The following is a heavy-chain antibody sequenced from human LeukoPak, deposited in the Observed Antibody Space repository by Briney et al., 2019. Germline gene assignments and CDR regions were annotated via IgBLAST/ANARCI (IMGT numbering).Heavy chain of an antibody. CDR3: ARRLRLCHGSGSYRCYFDY. Sequence: SETLSLTCTVSGGSISSSSYYWGWIRQPPGKGLEWIGEINHSGSTNYNPSLKSRVTISVDTSKNQFSLKLSSVTAADTAVYYCARRLRLCHGSGSYRCYFDYWGQGTLVTVSS. CDR2: INHSGST. V-gene: IGHV4-39*07. J-gene: IGHJ4*02. CDR1: GGSISSSSYY. D-gene: IGHD3-10*01.